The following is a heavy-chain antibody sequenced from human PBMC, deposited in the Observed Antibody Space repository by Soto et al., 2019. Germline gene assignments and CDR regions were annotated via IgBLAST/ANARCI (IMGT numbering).Heavy chain of an antibody. CDR3: ARVIMIFGVANLGSYFDY. CDR1: GYTFSNFG. J-gene: IGHJ4*02. D-gene: IGHD3-3*01. CDR2: FSPSNGQT. V-gene: IGHV1-18*01. Sequence: QVQLVQSGTEVKKPGASVKVSCKASGYTFSNFGLSWVRQAPGKGLEWLGWFSPSNGQTIYAQNFHGRVTMTTDTSTATAHMELRSLISDDTAVYYCARVIMIFGVANLGSYFDYWGQGTRVTVSA.